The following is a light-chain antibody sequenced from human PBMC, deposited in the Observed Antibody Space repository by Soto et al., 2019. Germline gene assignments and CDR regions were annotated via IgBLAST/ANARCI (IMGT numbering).Light chain of an antibody. J-gene: IGLJ3*02. CDR2: EVT. CDR1: NSDVGLFSL. Sequence: QSAPVQPASVSGSPGQSITLSCTGTNSDVGLFSLVSWYQQFPGKAPELILYEVTQRPSGISHRFSGSKSANTASLTISGLQADDEADYYCCSYAGSRTWVFGGGTKVTVL. CDR3: CSYAGSRTWV. V-gene: IGLV2-23*02.